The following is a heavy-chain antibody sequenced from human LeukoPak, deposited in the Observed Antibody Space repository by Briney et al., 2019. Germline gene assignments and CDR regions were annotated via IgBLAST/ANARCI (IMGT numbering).Heavy chain of an antibody. CDR3: ARHPNLTTVMLDY. CDR1: GGSISSYY. V-gene: IGHV4-59*05. Sequence: KSSETLSLTCTVSGGSISSYYWSWIRQPPGKGLEWIGSTYYSGSTYYNPSLKSRVTISVDTSKNQFSLKLSSVTAADTAVYYCARHPNLTTVMLDYWGQGTLVTVSS. J-gene: IGHJ4*02. D-gene: IGHD4-17*01. CDR2: TYYSGST.